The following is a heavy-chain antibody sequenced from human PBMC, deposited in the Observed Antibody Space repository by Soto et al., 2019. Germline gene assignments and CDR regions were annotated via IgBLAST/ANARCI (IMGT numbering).Heavy chain of an antibody. CDR2: IYDSGSS. V-gene: IGHV4-30-2*01. CDR1: GGSISSGGYS. Sequence: SETLSLTCAVSGGSISSGGYSWSWIRQPPGKGLEWIGYIYDSGSSYYNPSLKSRVTISLDRSKNQFSLRLSSVTAADTAVYYCARVPARLGAFDIWRQGTMVTVSS. CDR3: ARVPARLGAFDI. J-gene: IGHJ3*02. D-gene: IGHD2-2*01.